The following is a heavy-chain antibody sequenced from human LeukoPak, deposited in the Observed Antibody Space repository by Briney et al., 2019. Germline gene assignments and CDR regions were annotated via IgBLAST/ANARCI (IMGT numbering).Heavy chain of an antibody. V-gene: IGHV1-18*01. D-gene: IGHD2-2*02. CDR3: ARGGDCSSTICYNYMDV. J-gene: IGHJ6*03. CDR1: GYTFTSYG. Sequence: ASVKVSCKASGYTFTSYGISWVRQAPGQGLEWMGWISSYNGNTNYAQKLQGRVSMTTDTSTSTAYMELRSLRSDDTAVYFCARGGDCSSTICYNYMDVWGKGTTVTVSS. CDR2: ISSYNGNT.